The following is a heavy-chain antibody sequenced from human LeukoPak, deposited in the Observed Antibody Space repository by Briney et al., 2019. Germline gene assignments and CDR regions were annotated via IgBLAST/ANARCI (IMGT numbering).Heavy chain of an antibody. CDR2: IYYSGST. D-gene: IGHD1-26*01. CDR1: GGSISSRTYY. Sequence: SETLSLTCTVSGGSISSRTYYWGWIRQPPGKGLEWIGSIYYSGSTYYNPSLKSRVTISVDMSKNQFSLKLSSVTAADTAIYYCAKDTVGATFPGAFDIWGQGTRVTVSS. CDR3: AKDTVGATFPGAFDI. J-gene: IGHJ3*02. V-gene: IGHV4-39*07.